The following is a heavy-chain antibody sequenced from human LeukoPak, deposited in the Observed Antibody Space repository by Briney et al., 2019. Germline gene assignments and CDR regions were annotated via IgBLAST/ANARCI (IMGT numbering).Heavy chain of an antibody. J-gene: IGHJ4*02. CDR1: GYTFTSYG. CDR3: ARDWKTVGAVDY. Sequence: WASVKVSCKASGYTFTSYGISWVRQAPGQGLEWMGWISAYNGNTNYAQKLQGRVTMTTDTSTSTAYTELRSLRSDDTAVYYCARDWKTVGAVDYWGQGTLVTVSS. CDR2: ISAYNGNT. V-gene: IGHV1-18*01. D-gene: IGHD1-26*01.